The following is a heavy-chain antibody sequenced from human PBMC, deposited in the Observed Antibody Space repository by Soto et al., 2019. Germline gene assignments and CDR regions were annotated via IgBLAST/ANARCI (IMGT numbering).Heavy chain of an antibody. CDR3: ARRTPYYYYGMDL. J-gene: IGHJ6*02. CDR2: IIPIFGTA. V-gene: IGHV1-69*01. Sequence: QVQLVQSGAEVKKPGSSVKVSCKASGGTFSSYAISWVRQAPGQGLEGMGGIIPIFGTANYAQKFQGRVTIHADESKSTAYMEMSSLRTEDTAVYYCARRTPYYYYGMDLWGQGTTVTASS. CDR1: GGTFSSYA.